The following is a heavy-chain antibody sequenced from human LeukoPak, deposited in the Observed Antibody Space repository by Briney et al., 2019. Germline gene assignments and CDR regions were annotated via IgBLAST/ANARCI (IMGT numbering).Heavy chain of an antibody. V-gene: IGHV1-58*01. CDR1: GFTFTSSA. J-gene: IGHJ3*02. CDR3: ARVGGSGSYFDAFDI. CDR2: IVVGSGNT. Sequence: GASVKVSCKASGFTFTSSAVQWVRQARGQRLEWIGWIVVGSGNTNYAQKFQGWVTMTRDTSISTAYMELSRLRSDDTAVYYCARVGGSGSYFDAFDIWGQGTMVTVSS. D-gene: IGHD1-26*01.